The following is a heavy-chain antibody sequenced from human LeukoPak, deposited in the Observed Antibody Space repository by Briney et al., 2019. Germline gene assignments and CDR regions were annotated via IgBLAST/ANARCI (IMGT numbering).Heavy chain of an antibody. D-gene: IGHD4-17*01. CDR2: MNPNNGNT. V-gene: IGHV1-8*01. CDR3: ARDNYGDYAFDI. Sequence: ASVTVSCKASGYTFTSYDINWVRQATGQGLEWMGWMNPNNGNTGYEQKFQGRVTMTRNTSISTVYMELSSLRSEDAAVYYCARDNYGDYAFDIWGQGTMVTVSS. CDR1: GYTFTSYD. J-gene: IGHJ3*02.